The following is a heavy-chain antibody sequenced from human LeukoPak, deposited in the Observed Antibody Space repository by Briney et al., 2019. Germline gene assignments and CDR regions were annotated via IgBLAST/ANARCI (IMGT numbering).Heavy chain of an antibody. CDR1: GYTFTGYY. V-gene: IGHV1-2*02. J-gene: IGHJ4*02. CDR3: ANVNREPNTY. Sequence: ASVKVSCKAFGYTFTGYYMHWVRQAPGQGLEWMGWINPNSGDTNYAQKLQGRVTMTTDTSTSTAYMELRSLRSDDTAVYYCANVNREPNTYWGQGTLVTVSS. CDR2: INPNSGDT. D-gene: IGHD1-14*01.